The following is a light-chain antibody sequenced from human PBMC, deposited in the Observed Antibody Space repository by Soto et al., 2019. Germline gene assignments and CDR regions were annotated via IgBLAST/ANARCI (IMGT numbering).Light chain of an antibody. J-gene: IGLJ2*01. CDR1: SSNIGAGYD. Sequence: QTVVTQPPSVSGAPGQRVTISCTGSSSNIGAGYDVHWYQQLPGTAPKLLIYGNSNRPSGVPDRFSGSKSGTSASLTISGLQAEDEADYYCPSWTTSTTMKFGGGTKLTVL. CDR3: PSWTTSTTMK. V-gene: IGLV1-40*01. CDR2: GNS.